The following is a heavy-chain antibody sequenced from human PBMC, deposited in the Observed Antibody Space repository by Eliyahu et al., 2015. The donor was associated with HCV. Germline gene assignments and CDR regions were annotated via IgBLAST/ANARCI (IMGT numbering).Heavy chain of an antibody. CDR3: ARESREYCSSTSCYKGFDY. CDR2: VYYSGSS. V-gene: IGHV4-31*03. Sequence: QVQLQESGPVLVKPSQTLSLTCTVSGGSXRXGGSYWSWIRHHPGKGVEWIGYVYYSGSSYYNPSLKSRVTISVDTSKNQFSLKLSSVTAADTAVYYCARESREYCSSTSCYKGFDYWGQGTLVTVSS. CDR1: GGSXRXGGSY. D-gene: IGHD2-2*02. J-gene: IGHJ4*02.